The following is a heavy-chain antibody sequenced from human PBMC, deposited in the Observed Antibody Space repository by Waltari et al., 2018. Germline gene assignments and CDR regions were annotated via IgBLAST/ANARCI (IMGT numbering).Heavy chain of an antibody. CDR1: GYTLTELS. V-gene: IGHV1-24*01. CDR2: FDPEDGET. CDR3: ASVPFEYSNHPGYFQH. Sequence: QVQLVQSGAEVKKPGASVKVSCKVSGYTLTELSMHWVRQAPGKGLEWMGGFDPEDGETIYAQKFQGRVTMTEDTSTDTAYMELSSLRSEDTAVYYCASVPFEYSNHPGYFQHWGQGTLVTVSS. J-gene: IGHJ1*01. D-gene: IGHD6-6*01.